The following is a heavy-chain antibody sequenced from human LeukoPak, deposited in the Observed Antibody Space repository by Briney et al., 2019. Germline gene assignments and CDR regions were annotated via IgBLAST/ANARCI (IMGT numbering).Heavy chain of an antibody. CDR1: GFTFSSYG. D-gene: IGHD6-13*01. CDR3: ARGTAAAPLDY. J-gene: IGHJ4*02. V-gene: IGHV3-33*01. CDR2: IWYDGSNK. Sequence: PGGSLRLSCAASGFTFSSYGMHWVRQAPGKGLEWVAIIWYDGSNKYCADSVKGRFTISRDNSRNTLYLQMNSLRADDTAVYYCARGTAAAPLDYWGQGTLVTVSS.